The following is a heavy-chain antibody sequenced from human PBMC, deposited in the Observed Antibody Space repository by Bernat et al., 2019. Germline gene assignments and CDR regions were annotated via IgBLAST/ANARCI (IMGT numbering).Heavy chain of an antibody. CDR2: IKQDGSEK. CDR1: GFTFSTYW. J-gene: IGHJ5*02. CDR3: ARDWGTYSYGFLDKFDP. V-gene: IGHV3-7*01. Sequence: EVQLVESGGGLVQPGGSLRLSCVASGFTFSTYWMSWVRQAPGKGLEWVANIKQDGSEKYYVDSVKGRFTISRDNAKNSLYLQMNSLRAEDTAVYYCARDWGTYSYGFLDKFDPWGQGTLVTVSS. D-gene: IGHD5-18*01.